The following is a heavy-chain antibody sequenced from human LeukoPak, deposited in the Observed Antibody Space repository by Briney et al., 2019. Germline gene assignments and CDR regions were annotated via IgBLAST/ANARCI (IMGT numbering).Heavy chain of an antibody. CDR2: IYYSGST. J-gene: IGHJ4*02. Sequence: SETLSLTCTVSGGSISSSSYYWGWIRQPPGKGLEWIGSIYYSGSTYYNPSLKSRVTISVDTSKNQFSLKLSAVTAADTAVYYCAREAQKSVGADYLLDYWGQGTLVTVSS. D-gene: IGHD1-26*01. CDR1: GGSISSSSYY. V-gene: IGHV4-39*07. CDR3: AREAQKSVGADYLLDY.